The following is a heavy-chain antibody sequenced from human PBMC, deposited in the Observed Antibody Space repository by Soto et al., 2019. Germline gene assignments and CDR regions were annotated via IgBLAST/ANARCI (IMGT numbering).Heavy chain of an antibody. CDR2: SIPIFGTA. J-gene: IGHJ6*02. CDR3: AREGGSGNYRYYAMDV. CDR1: GGTFSSYA. V-gene: IGHV1-69*12. D-gene: IGHD3-10*01. Sequence: QVQLVQSGAEVKKPGSSVKVSCKASGGTFSSYAISWVRQAPGQGLEWMGGSIPIFGTANYAQKSQGRVTITAAESTSTAYMELSSMRSEDTAVYYCAREGGSGNYRYYAMDVWGQGTTVTVYS.